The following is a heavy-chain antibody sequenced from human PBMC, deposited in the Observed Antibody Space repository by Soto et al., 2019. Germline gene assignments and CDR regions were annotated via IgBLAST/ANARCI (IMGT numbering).Heavy chain of an antibody. CDR3: ARAGGSVVVVTAMDAFDI. Sequence: GASVKVSCKASGGTFSSYAISWVRQAPGQGLEWMGGIIPIFGTANYAQKFQGRVTITADESTSTAYMELSSLSSEDTAVYYCARAGGSVVVVTAMDAFDIWGQGTMVTVSS. D-gene: IGHD2-21*02. CDR1: GGTFSSYA. V-gene: IGHV1-69*13. CDR2: IIPIFGTA. J-gene: IGHJ3*02.